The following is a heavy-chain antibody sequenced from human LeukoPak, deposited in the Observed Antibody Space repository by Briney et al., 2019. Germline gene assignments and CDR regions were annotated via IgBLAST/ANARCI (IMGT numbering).Heavy chain of an antibody. CDR1: GFTFSSYV. CDR3: AKDRIGGVAVAGKGRWFDP. D-gene: IGHD6-19*01. V-gene: IGHV3-23*01. Sequence: GGSLRLSCAASGFTFSSYVMSWVRQAPGKGLEWVSAISGPGGGTYYADSVKGRFTISRDNSKNTLYLQMNSLRAEDTAVYYCAKDRIGGVAVAGKGRWFDPWGQGTLVTVSS. J-gene: IGHJ5*02. CDR2: ISGPGGGT.